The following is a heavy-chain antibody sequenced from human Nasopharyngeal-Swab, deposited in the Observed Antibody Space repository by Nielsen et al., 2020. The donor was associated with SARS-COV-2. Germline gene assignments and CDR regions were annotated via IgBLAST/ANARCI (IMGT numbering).Heavy chain of an antibody. D-gene: IGHD3-3*01. CDR2: INAGNGNT. CDR3: ARARRWSSCYYLDY. Sequence: ASVKVSCQASGYTFTSYAMHWVRPAPGQRLEWMGWINAGNGNTKYSQKFQGRVTITRDTSASTAYMELSSLRSEDTAVYYCARARRWSSCYYLDYWGQGTLVTVSS. CDR1: GYTFTSYA. V-gene: IGHV1-3*01. J-gene: IGHJ4*02.